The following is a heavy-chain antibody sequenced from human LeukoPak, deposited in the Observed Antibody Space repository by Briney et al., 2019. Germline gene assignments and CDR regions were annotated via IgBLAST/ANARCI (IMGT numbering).Heavy chain of an antibody. CDR3: ARDKVTY. J-gene: IGHJ4*02. CDR1: GFTFSTSW. CDR2: IKEDGSEK. Sequence: GGSLRLSCAASGFTFSTSWMSWVRQAPGKGLEWVANIKEDGSEKWYMDSVKGRFTISRDNAKNSLYLQMNSPRAEDTAVYYCARDKVTYWGRGTLVTVSS. V-gene: IGHV3-7*01.